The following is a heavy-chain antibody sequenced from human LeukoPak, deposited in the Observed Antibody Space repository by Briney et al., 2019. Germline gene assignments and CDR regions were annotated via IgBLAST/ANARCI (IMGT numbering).Heavy chain of an antibody. Sequence: SETLSLTCSVSGVYFSSSGCYWGWIRQPPGKGLEWIGYIYYSGSTNYNPSLKSRVTISVDTSKNQFSLKLSSVTAADTAVYYCARTGLLWFGELSPYFDYWGQGTLVTVSS. V-gene: IGHV4-61*08. CDR1: GVYFSSSGCY. D-gene: IGHD3-10*01. CDR2: IYYSGST. CDR3: ARTGLLWFGELSPYFDY. J-gene: IGHJ4*02.